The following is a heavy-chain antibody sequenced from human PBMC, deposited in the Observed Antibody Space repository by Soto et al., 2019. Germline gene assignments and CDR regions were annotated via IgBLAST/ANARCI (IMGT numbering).Heavy chain of an antibody. V-gene: IGHV4-39*01. CDR3: ARRSGRYCSGGSCYSDAFDI. CDR1: GGSISSSSYY. CDR2: IYYSGST. D-gene: IGHD2-15*01. J-gene: IGHJ3*02. Sequence: QLQLQESGPGLVKPSETLSLTCTVSGGSISSSSYYWGWIRQPPGKGLEWIGSIYYSGSTYYNPSLKSRVTISVDTSKNQFSLKLSSVTAADTAVYYCARRSGRYCSGGSCYSDAFDIWGQGTMVTVSS.